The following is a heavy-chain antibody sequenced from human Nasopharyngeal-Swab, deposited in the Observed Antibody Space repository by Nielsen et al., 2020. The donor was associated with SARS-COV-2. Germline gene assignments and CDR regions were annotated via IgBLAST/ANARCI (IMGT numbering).Heavy chain of an antibody. V-gene: IGHV4-39*01. D-gene: IGHD1-26*01. Sequence: SETLSLTCSVSGVSISSSNYYWGWIRQPPGKGLEWIAGLYYSGFTYYNPSLKSRVTISVDTSKNQISLKLSSATAADTAVYYCARRTEYRASYYLGGYFDYWGQGTLVTVSS. J-gene: IGHJ4*02. CDR3: ARRTEYRASYYLGGYFDY. CDR1: GVSISSSNYY. CDR2: LYYSGFT.